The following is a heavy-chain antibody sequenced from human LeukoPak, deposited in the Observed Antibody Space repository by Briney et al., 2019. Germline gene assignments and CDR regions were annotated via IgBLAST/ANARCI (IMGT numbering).Heavy chain of an antibody. Sequence: GGSLTLSCAASGFTFSSHAMSWVRQAPGKGLEWVSAISGSGGSTYYADSVKGRFTISRDNSKNTLYLQMNSLRAEDTAVYYCAKGFRATTLADDWGQGTLVTVSS. CDR1: GFTFSSHA. CDR3: AKGFRATTLADD. D-gene: IGHD1-26*01. V-gene: IGHV3-23*01. J-gene: IGHJ4*02. CDR2: ISGSGGST.